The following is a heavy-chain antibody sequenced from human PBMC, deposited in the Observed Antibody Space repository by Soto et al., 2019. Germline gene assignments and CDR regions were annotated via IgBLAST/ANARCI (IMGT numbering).Heavy chain of an antibody. Sequence: SETLSLTCAVYGGSFSAYYWSWIRQPPGKGLEWIGEINHSGGTSYNPSLKSRVTISVDTSKSQFSLKLTPVTAADRAVYYCARGIVDTVGSSVLSEYSGQGNPVTVSS. CDR3: ARGIVDTVGSSVLSEY. J-gene: IGHJ4*02. CDR2: INHSGGT. CDR1: GGSFSAYY. V-gene: IGHV4-34*01. D-gene: IGHD2-2*01.